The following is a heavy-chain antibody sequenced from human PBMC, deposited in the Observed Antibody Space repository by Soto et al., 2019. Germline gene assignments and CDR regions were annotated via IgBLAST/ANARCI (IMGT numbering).Heavy chain of an antibody. CDR2: ISSSSSTI. Sequence: EVQLVESGGGLVQPGGSLRLSCAASGFTFSSYSMNWVRQAPGKGLEWVSYISSSSSTIYYADSVKGRFTISRDNAKNSLYLQMNILRAEDTAVYYCARDEAGVYDFWSGGDAFDIWGQGTMVTVSS. J-gene: IGHJ3*02. V-gene: IGHV3-48*01. D-gene: IGHD3-3*01. CDR1: GFTFSSYS. CDR3: ARDEAGVYDFWSGGDAFDI.